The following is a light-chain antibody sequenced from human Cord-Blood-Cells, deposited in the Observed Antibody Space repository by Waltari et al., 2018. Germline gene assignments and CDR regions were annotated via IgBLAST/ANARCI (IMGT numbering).Light chain of an antibody. J-gene: IGKJ4*01. V-gene: IGKV1-5*01. Sequence: VGDRVTITCRASQSISSWLAWYQQKPGKAPKLLIYDASSLESGVPSRFSGSGSGTEFTLTISSLQPDDFATYYCQQYNSYSLTFGGGTKVEIK. CDR1: QSISSW. CDR3: QQYNSYSLT. CDR2: DAS.